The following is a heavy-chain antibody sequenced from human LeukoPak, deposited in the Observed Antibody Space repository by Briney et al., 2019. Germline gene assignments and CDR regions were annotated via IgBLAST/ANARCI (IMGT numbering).Heavy chain of an antibody. CDR3: ARLWVVTATTDDAFDI. CDR2: INHSGST. Sequence: SETLSLTCAVYGGSFSGYYWSWIRQPPGKGLEWIGEINHSGSTNYNPSLKSGVTISVDTSKNQFSLKLSSVTAADTAVYYCARLWVVTATTDDAFDIWGQGTMVTVSS. CDR1: GGSFSGYY. V-gene: IGHV4-34*01. J-gene: IGHJ3*02. D-gene: IGHD2-21*02.